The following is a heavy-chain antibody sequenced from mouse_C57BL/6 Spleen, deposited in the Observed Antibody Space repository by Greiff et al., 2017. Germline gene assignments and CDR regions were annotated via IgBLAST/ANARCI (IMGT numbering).Heavy chain of an antibody. CDR3: ARSVLRFYYLDY. Sequence: QVQLQQPGAELVKPGASVKLSCTASGYTFTSYWMHWVKQRPGRGLEWLGRIDPNRGGTKYNEKFKSTATLTVDKPSSTAYMQLSSLTSEDSAVYDCARSVLRFYYLDYWGQGTTLTVSS. V-gene: IGHV1-72*01. D-gene: IGHD1-1*01. CDR1: GYTFTSYW. CDR2: IDPNRGGT. J-gene: IGHJ2*01.